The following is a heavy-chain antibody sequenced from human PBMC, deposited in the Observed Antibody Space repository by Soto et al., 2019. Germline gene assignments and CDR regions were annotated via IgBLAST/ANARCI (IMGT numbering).Heavy chain of an antibody. J-gene: IGHJ5*02. CDR3: ARQKNFICDX. CDR1: GYKFGSAW. D-gene: IGHD1-7*01. CDR2: IKPGTSDI. V-gene: IGHV5-51*01. Sequence: PGESLKISCKGVGYKFGSAWIGWVRQMPGKGLEWMGLIKPGTSDIRYSPPFRGQVTISADEAVTTAYLQWSGLKASDSAMYYCARQKNFICDXWGQGTLVTVS.